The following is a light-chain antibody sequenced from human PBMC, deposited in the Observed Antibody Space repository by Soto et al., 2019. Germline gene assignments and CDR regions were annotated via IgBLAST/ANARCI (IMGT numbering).Light chain of an antibody. CDR2: DVS. CDR3: SSYTSSSTLHV. J-gene: IGLJ1*01. Sequence: QSVLTQPASVSGSPVQSITISCPGTSSDVGGYNYVSWYQQHPGKAPKLMIYDVSNRPSGVSNRFSGSKSGNTASLTISGLQAEDEADYYCSSYTSSSTLHVFGTGTKVTVL. CDR1: SSDVGGYNY. V-gene: IGLV2-14*01.